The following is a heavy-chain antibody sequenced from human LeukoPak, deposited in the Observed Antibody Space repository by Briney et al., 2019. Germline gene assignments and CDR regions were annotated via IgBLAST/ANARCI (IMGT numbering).Heavy chain of an antibody. D-gene: IGHD3-3*01. J-gene: IGHJ4*02. CDR3: ARGRFLEWSVSDY. V-gene: IGHV3-74*01. Sequence: GGSLRLSCAASGFDFSSNWMHWVRHAPGQGLVWVSRIKGDGISTNYADSVKGRFTISRDNSKNTLYLQMNSLRAEDTAVYYCARGRFLEWSVSDYWGQGTLVTVSS. CDR2: IKGDGIST. CDR1: GFDFSSNW.